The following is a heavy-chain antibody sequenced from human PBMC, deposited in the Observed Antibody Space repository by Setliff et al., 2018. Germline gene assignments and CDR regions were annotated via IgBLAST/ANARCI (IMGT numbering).Heavy chain of an antibody. V-gene: IGHV4-38-2*01. J-gene: IGHJ2*01. Sequence: SETLSLTCAVSDFSVSSNYYWGWIRQPPGKGLEWIANVYYSGSTYYSPSLKRRVTMSVDTSENQFSLNLYSVTAADTAVYYCARTSSGRYFDLWGRGTLVTVSS. CDR1: DFSVSSNYY. CDR3: ARTSSGRYFDL. CDR2: VYYSGST.